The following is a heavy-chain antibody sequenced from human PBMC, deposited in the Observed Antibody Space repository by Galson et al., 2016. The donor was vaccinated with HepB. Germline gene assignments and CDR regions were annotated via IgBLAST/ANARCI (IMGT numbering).Heavy chain of an antibody. V-gene: IGHV3-23*01. J-gene: IGHJ4*02. CDR1: GFTFSSYA. CDR3: ARAPEQWLVPGNMDY. Sequence: SLRLSCAASGFTFSSYAMSWVRQAPGKGLEWVSAISGGGGSTYYADSVKGRFTISRDNSKNTLYLQMNSLRAEDTAVYYCARAPEQWLVPGNMDYWGQGTLVTVSS. CDR2: ISGGGGST. D-gene: IGHD6-19*01.